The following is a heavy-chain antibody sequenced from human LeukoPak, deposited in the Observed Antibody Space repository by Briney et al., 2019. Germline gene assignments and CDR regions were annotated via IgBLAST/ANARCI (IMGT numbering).Heavy chain of an antibody. J-gene: IGHJ5*02. CDR1: GGSISSGGYY. CDR3: ARDNLIVVVPGRGESWFDP. V-gene: IGHV4-31*03. CDR2: IYYSGST. D-gene: IGHD3-22*01. Sequence: SETLSLTCTVSGGSISSGGYYWSWIRQHPGKGLEWIGYIYYSGSTYYNPSLKSRVTISVDTSKNQFSLKLSSVTAADTAVYYCARDNLIVVVPGRGESWFDPWGQGTLVTVSS.